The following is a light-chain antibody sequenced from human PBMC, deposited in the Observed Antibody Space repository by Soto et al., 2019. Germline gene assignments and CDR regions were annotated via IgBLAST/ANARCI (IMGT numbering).Light chain of an antibody. Sequence: IQMTQSPSSLSASVGDRVTITCRASQSISTYLNWYQQKPGKAPKLLMHAASILQSGVPSRFIGSGSGTDFSLTITSLQPEDFAIYFCQQSSSAPRTFGQGTNLELK. CDR1: QSISTY. V-gene: IGKV1-39*01. CDR2: AAS. J-gene: IGKJ2*02. CDR3: QQSSSAPRT.